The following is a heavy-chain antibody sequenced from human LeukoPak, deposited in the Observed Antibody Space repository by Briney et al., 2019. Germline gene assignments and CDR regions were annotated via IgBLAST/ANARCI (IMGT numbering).Heavy chain of an antibody. CDR3: ARGVAGGSYSNWFDP. V-gene: IGHV4-34*01. D-gene: IGHD1-26*01. J-gene: IGHJ5*02. CDR1: GGSFSGYY. Sequence: SETLSLTCAVYGGSFSGYYWSWIRQPPGKGLEWIGEINHSGSTNYNPSLKSRVTISVDTSKNQFSLKLSSVTAADTAVYYCARGVAGGSYSNWFDPWGQGTLVTVSS. CDR2: INHSGST.